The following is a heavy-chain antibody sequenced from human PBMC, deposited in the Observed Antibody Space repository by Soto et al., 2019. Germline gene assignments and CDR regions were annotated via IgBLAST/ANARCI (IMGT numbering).Heavy chain of an antibody. Sequence: GGSLRLSCAASGFTFSSYGMHWVRQAPGKGLEWVAVISYDGSNKYYADSVKGRFTISRDNSKNTLYLQMNSLRAEDTAVYYCAKSSETHYYYYYGMDVWGQGTTVTAP. CDR3: AKSSETHYYYYYGMDV. V-gene: IGHV3-30*18. J-gene: IGHJ6*02. CDR2: ISYDGSNK. D-gene: IGHD3-3*01. CDR1: GFTFSSYG.